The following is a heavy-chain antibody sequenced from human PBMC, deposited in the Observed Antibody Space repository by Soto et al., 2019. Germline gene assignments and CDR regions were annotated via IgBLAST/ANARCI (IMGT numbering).Heavy chain of an antibody. J-gene: IGHJ6*03. Sequence: ASVKVSCKASGYTFTSYGIRWVRQAPGQGLEWMGWISAYNGNTNYAQKLQGRVTMTTDTSTSTAYMELRSLRSDDTAVYYRATGDGYSSGWYSSYYYMDVWGKGTTVTVSS. CDR1: GYTFTSYG. V-gene: IGHV1-18*01. CDR2: ISAYNGNT. D-gene: IGHD6-19*01. CDR3: ATGDGYSSGWYSSYYYMDV.